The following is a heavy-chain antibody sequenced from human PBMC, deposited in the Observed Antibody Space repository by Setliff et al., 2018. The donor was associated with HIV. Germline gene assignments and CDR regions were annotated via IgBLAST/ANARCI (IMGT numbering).Heavy chain of an antibody. V-gene: IGHV1-46*01. CDR3: ARVPNQELYFYGMDV. CDR2: INPSGGST. D-gene: IGHD1-7*01. CDR1: GYTFTSYY. Sequence: ASVKVSCKASGYTFTSYYMHWVRQAPVQGLEWMGIINPSGGSTSYAQKFQGRVTMTRDTSTSTVYMELSSLRSEDTAVYYCARVPNQELYFYGMDVWGQGTTVTVSS. J-gene: IGHJ6*02.